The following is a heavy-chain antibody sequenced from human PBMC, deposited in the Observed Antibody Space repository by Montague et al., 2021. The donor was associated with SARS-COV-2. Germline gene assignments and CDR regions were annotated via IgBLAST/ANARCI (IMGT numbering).Heavy chain of an antibody. CDR2: IDWDDDK. D-gene: IGHD5-18*01. Sequence: PALVKPTQTLTLTCTFSGLSLSTSGMCVSWIRQPPGKALEWLALIDWDDDKYYSTSLKTRLTISKDTSKNQVVLTMTNMDPVDTATYYCARIQAELWPNDYYYGMDVWGQGTTVTVSS. J-gene: IGHJ6*02. CDR1: GLSLSTSGMC. V-gene: IGHV2-70*01. CDR3: ARIQAELWPNDYYYGMDV.